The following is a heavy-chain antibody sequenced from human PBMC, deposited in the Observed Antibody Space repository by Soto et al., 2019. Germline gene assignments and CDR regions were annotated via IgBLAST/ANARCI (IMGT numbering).Heavy chain of an antibody. CDR1: GFTFSSYA. Sequence: GYLRLSCAASGFTFSSYAMSWVRQAPGKGLEWVSAISGSGGSTYYADSVKGRFTISRDNSKNTLYLQMNSLRAEDTAVYYCAKDGEYSYGPVFSYNWFDPWGQGTLVTVSS. V-gene: IGHV3-23*01. CDR2: ISGSGGST. D-gene: IGHD5-18*01. J-gene: IGHJ5*02. CDR3: AKDGEYSYGPVFSYNWFDP.